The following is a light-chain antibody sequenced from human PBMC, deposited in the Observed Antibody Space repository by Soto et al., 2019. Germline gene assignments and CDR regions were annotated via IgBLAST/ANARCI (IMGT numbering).Light chain of an antibody. CDR1: QSLYRDY. J-gene: IGKJ5*01. CDR2: GAF. Sequence: IVLTQSPGALSLSPGERATLSCRASQSLYRDYLAWFQQKPGQAPRLLIYGAFNRATGIPDRFSGSGSGTDFTLTIRSLEPEDFAVYYCPRYGGSPITFGKGTRLEI. V-gene: IGKV3-20*01. CDR3: PRYGGSPIT.